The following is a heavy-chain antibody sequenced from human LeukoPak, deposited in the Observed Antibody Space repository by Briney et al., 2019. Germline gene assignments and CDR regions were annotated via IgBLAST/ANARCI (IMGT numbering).Heavy chain of an antibody. CDR2: ISGSGAST. Sequence: GGSLRLSCAASGFTFSSYAMSWVRQAPGKGLEWVSAISGSGASTYYADSVKGRFTISRDNSKNTLYVQMNSLRAEDTAVYYCARSQFGGVFDGFDIWGQGTMVTVSS. CDR1: GFTFSSYA. D-gene: IGHD3-16*01. V-gene: IGHV3-23*01. J-gene: IGHJ3*02. CDR3: ARSQFGGVFDGFDI.